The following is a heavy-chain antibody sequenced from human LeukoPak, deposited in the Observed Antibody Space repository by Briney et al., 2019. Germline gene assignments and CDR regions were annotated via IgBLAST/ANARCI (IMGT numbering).Heavy chain of an antibody. Sequence: ASVKVSCKASGYTFTGYYMHWVRQAPGQGLEWMGWINPNSGGTNYAQKFQGRVTMTRDTSISTAYMELSRLRSDDTAVYYCARAEGRHGYNGFDYWGQGTLSPSPQ. J-gene: IGHJ4*02. CDR2: INPNSGGT. V-gene: IGHV1-2*02. CDR1: GYTFTGYY. CDR3: ARAEGRHGYNGFDY. D-gene: IGHD5-24*01.